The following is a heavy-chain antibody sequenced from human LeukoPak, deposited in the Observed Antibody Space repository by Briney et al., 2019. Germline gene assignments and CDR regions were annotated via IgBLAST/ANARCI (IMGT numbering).Heavy chain of an antibody. Sequence: PGGSLRLSCAASGFTVSSNYMSWVRQAPGKGLEWVSVIYSGGSTYYADSVKGRFTISRDNSKNTLYLQMNSLRAEDTAVYYCARDSRYCGGDCGNWFDPWGQGTLVTVSS. V-gene: IGHV3-66*01. CDR1: GFTVSSNY. D-gene: IGHD2-21*02. J-gene: IGHJ5*02. CDR3: ARDSRYCGGDCGNWFDP. CDR2: IYSGGST.